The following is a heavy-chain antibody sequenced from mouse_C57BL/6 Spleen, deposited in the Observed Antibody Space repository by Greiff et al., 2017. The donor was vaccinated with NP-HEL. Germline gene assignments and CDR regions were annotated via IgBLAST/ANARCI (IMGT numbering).Heavy chain of an antibody. CDR1: GFSLTSYG. V-gene: IGHV2-6*01. D-gene: IGHD2-10*01. CDR2: IWGAGST. J-gene: IGHJ4*01. Sequence: VMLVESGPGLVAPSQSLSITCTVSGFSLTSYGVDWVRQSPGKGLEWLGVIWGAGSTYYNSALKSRLSISKVNSKSQVFLKMNSQQTDDTAMYYWARLTYSDAMDYRGQGTSVTVSS. CDR3: ARLTYSDAMDY.